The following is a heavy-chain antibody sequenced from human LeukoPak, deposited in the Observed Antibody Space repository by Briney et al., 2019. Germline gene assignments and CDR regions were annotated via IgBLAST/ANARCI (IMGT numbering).Heavy chain of an antibody. J-gene: IGHJ5*02. CDR3: AKNMDSSSWYKFDP. Sequence: GGSLRLSCAASGFTFSSYAMNWVRQAPGKGLEWVSGIGGSGGSTNYADSVKGRFTISRDNSKNTLHLQMNSLRAEDTAVYYCAKNMDSSSWYKFDPWGQGTLVTVSS. V-gene: IGHV3-23*01. CDR2: IGGSGGST. D-gene: IGHD6-13*01. CDR1: GFTFSSYA.